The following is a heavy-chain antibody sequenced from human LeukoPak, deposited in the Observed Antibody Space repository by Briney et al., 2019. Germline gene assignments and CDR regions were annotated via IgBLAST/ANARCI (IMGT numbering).Heavy chain of an antibody. CDR2: IRYDGSNK. Sequence: GGSLRLSCAASGFTFSSYGMHWVRQAPGKGLEWVAFIRYDGSNKYYADSVKGRFTISRDNSKNTLYLQMNSLRAEDTAVYYCATGVCSSTSCYNRLATRDYYYMDVWGKGTTVTVSS. D-gene: IGHD2-2*02. V-gene: IGHV3-30*02. CDR3: ATGVCSSTSCYNRLATRDYYYMDV. J-gene: IGHJ6*03. CDR1: GFTFSSYG.